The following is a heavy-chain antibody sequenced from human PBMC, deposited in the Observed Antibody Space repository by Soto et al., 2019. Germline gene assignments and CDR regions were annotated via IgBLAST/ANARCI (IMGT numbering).Heavy chain of an antibody. CDR1: GFTFSAYA. CDR2: INGGGIST. CDR3: TKGRYLARFLSGGGGEP. D-gene: IGHD3-3*01. J-gene: IGHJ5*02. Sequence: GGSLRLSGAASGFTFSAYAMSQVRQTPEKGLEWVSAINGGGISTYYADSVKGRFTISRDQSKNTIYLQMDSLRVEDTALHYSTKGRYLARFLSGGGGEPWGRGTLVTVPQ. V-gene: IGHV3-23*01.